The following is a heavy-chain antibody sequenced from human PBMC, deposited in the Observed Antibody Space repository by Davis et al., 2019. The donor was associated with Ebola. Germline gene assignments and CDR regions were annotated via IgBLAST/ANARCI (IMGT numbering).Heavy chain of an antibody. CDR3: ARAIWGSGADY. D-gene: IGHD3-16*01. Sequence: ASVKVSCKASGYTFTSYYMHWVRQAPGQGLEWMGIINPSGGSTSYAQKFQGRVTMTRDTSTSTVYMELRSLRSDDTAVYYCARAIWGSGADYWGQGTLVTVSS. CDR1: GYTFTSYY. J-gene: IGHJ4*02. V-gene: IGHV1-46*01. CDR2: INPSGGST.